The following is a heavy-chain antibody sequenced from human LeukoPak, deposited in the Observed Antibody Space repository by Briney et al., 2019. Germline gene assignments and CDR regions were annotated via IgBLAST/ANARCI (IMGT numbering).Heavy chain of an antibody. CDR3: AGLGVWSGNYFRHFDF. CDR2: ISGSGGST. J-gene: IGHJ4*02. V-gene: IGHV3-23*01. Sequence: GGSLRLSCTASGSTFSSDVMGWVRQAPGKGLEWVSAISGSGGSTYYADSVKGRFTISRDNSKNTLYLQMNSLRAEDTAVYYCAGLGVWSGNYFRHFDFWGQGALVTVSS. CDR1: GSTFSSDV. D-gene: IGHD1-26*01.